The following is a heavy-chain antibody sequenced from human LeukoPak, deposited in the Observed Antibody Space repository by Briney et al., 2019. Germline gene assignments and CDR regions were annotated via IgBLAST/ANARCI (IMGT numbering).Heavy chain of an antibody. CDR1: GFTFSSYS. CDR3: ARASHLGTSCYSY. D-gene: IGHD2-2*01. Sequence: GGPLRLSCAASGFTFSSYSMNWVRQAPGKGLEWVSSISSSSSYIYYADSVKGRFTISRDNAKNSLYLQMNSLRAEDTAVYYCARASHLGTSCYSYWGQGTLVTVSS. CDR2: ISSSSSYI. V-gene: IGHV3-21*01. J-gene: IGHJ4*02.